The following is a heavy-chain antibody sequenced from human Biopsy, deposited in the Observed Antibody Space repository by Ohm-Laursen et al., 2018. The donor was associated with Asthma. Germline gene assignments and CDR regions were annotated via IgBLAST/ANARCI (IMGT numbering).Heavy chain of an antibody. CDR1: GGSFSGHY. CDR3: ARGGYCSGGNCYLRRPSHPVSYFDL. Sequence: GTLSLTCAVYGGSFSGHYWNWIRQPPGKGLEWIGVIIHSGNTDCNRSLKSRVTMSVDTPKNQFSLKLTSVTAADTAVYYCARGGYCSGGNCYLRRPSHPVSYFDLWGRGTLVTVSS. J-gene: IGHJ2*01. D-gene: IGHD2-15*01. CDR2: IIHSGNT. V-gene: IGHV4-34*01.